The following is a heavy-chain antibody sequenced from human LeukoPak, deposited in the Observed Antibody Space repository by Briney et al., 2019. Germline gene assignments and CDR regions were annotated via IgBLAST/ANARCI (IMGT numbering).Heavy chain of an antibody. Sequence: GGSLRLSCAASGFTFSSYSMNWVRQAPGKGLEWVSSISSSSSYIYYADSVKGRFTISRDNAKNTLYLQMNSLRAEDTAVYYCARDMTTVTSVYYYYYMDVWGKGTTVTVSS. CDR2: ISSSSSYI. V-gene: IGHV3-21*01. CDR3: ARDMTTVTSVYYYYYMDV. CDR1: GFTFSSYS. D-gene: IGHD4-17*01. J-gene: IGHJ6*03.